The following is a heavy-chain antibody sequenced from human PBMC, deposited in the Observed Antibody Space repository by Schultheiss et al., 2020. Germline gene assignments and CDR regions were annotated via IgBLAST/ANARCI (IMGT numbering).Heavy chain of an antibody. CDR3: ASSYGHRGRFDY. J-gene: IGHJ4*02. D-gene: IGHD3-10*01. CDR2: IYYSGST. V-gene: IGHV4-34*09. CDR1: GGSFSGYY. Sequence: SETLSLTCAVYGGSFSGYYWSWIRQPPGKGLEWIGSIYYSGSTYYNPSLKSRVTISVDTSKNQFSLKLSSVTAADTAVYYCASSYGHRGRFDYWGQGTLVTVSS.